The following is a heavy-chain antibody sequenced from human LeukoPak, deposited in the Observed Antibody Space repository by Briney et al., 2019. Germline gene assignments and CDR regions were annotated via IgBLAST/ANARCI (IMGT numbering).Heavy chain of an antibody. J-gene: IGHJ4*02. CDR3: AKGGYSYGYWGGEFDY. V-gene: IGHV3-9*03. Sequence: GGSLRLSCAASGFTFDDYAMHWVRQAPGKGLEWVSGISWNSGSIGYADSVKGRFTISRDNAKNSLYLQMNSLRAEDMALYYCAKGGYSYGYWGGEFDYWGQGTLVTVSS. CDR2: ISWNSGSI. D-gene: IGHD5-18*01. CDR1: GFTFDDYA.